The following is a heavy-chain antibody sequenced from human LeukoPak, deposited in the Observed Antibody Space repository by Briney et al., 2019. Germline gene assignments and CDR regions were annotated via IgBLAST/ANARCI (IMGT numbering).Heavy chain of an antibody. Sequence: PGRSLRLSCAASGFTFSDYYMSWIRQAPGKGLEWVSYISSSGSTIYYADSVKGRFTISRDNAKNSLYLQMNSLRAEDTAVYYCARTMIAGYYFDYWGQGTLVTVSS. CDR3: ARTMIAGYYFDY. CDR1: GFTFSDYY. J-gene: IGHJ4*02. D-gene: IGHD3-22*01. CDR2: ISSSGSTI. V-gene: IGHV3-11*01.